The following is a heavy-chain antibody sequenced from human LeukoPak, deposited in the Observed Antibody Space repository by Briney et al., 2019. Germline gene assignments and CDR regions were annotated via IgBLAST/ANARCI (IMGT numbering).Heavy chain of an antibody. Sequence: PSETLSLTCTVSGGSISSSSYYWGWIRQPPGKGLEWIGSIYYSGSTYYNPSLKSRVTISVDTSKNQFSLKLSSVTAADTAVYYCARPPQYCSSNSCYWYFDLWGRGTLVTVSS. CDR1: GGSISSSSYY. CDR3: ARPPQYCSSNSCYWYFDL. CDR2: IYYSGST. J-gene: IGHJ2*01. D-gene: IGHD2-2*01. V-gene: IGHV4-39*01.